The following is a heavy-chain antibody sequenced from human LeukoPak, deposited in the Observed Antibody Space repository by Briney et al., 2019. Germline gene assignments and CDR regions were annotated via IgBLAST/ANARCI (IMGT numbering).Heavy chain of an antibody. J-gene: IGHJ5*02. Sequence: GGSLRLSCAASGFTFSSYGMHWVRQAPGKGLEWVAVIWYDGSNKYYADSVKGRFTISRDNSKNTLYLQMNSLRAEDTAVYYCARDLYDSSGYYQNWFDPWGQGTLATVSS. D-gene: IGHD3-22*01. CDR2: IWYDGSNK. CDR1: GFTFSSYG. V-gene: IGHV3-33*01. CDR3: ARDLYDSSGYYQNWFDP.